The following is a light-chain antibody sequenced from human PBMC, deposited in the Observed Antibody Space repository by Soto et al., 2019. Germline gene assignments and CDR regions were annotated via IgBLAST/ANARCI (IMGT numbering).Light chain of an antibody. CDR2: EVS. Sequence: QSALTQPASVSGSPGQSITISCTGTSSDVGRYNYVSWYQQHPGKAPKLMIHEVSNRPSGVSNRFSGSKSGNTASLTISGLQAEDEADYYCTSYTSSSSAVFGGGTKLTVL. CDR3: TSYTSSSSAV. J-gene: IGLJ3*02. V-gene: IGLV2-14*01. CDR1: SSDVGRYNY.